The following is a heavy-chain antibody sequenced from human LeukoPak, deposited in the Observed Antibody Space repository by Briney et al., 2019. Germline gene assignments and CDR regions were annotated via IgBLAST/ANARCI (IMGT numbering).Heavy chain of an antibody. J-gene: IGHJ4*02. CDR3: ARVRRSAAAGLWLDY. CDR2: IYYSGST. CDR1: GYSISSGYY. D-gene: IGHD6-25*01. V-gene: IGHV4-61*01. Sequence: SETLSLTCAVSGYSISSGYYWGWIRQPPGKGLEWIGYIYYSGSTNYNPSLKSRVTISVDTSKNQFSLKLSSVTAADTAVHYCARVRRSAAAGLWLDYWGQGTLVTVSS.